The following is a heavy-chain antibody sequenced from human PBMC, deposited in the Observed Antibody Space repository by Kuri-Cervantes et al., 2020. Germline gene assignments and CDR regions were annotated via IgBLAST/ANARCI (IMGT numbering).Heavy chain of an antibody. CDR3: ASVFGESPFDY. D-gene: IGHD3-10*01. CDR2: IYYSGST. V-gene: IGHV4-31*02. Sequence: SWTVSGGYISSGSYYWSWIRQHPGKGLEWIGYIYYSGSTYYNPSLKSRVTISVDTSKNQFSLKLSSVTAADTAVYYCASVFGESPFDYWGQGTLVTVSS. CDR1: GGYISSGSYY. J-gene: IGHJ4*02.